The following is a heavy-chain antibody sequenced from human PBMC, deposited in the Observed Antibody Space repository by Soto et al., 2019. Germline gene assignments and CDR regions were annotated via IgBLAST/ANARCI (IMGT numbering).Heavy chain of an antibody. CDR2: IYHSGST. J-gene: IGHJ5*02. V-gene: IGHV4-30-2*01. CDR3: ARAFYYDSSGFYHWFDQ. D-gene: IGHD3-22*01. CDR1: GGSISSGGYS. Sequence: PSETLSLTCAVSGGSISSGGYSWSWIRQPPGKGLEWIGYIYHSGSTYYNPSLKSRVTISVDRSKNQFSLKLSSVTAADTAVYYCARAFYYDSSGFYHWFDQWGQGTMVTVSS.